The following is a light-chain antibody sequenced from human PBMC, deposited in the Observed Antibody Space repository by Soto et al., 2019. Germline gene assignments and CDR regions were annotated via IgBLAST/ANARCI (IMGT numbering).Light chain of an antibody. J-gene: IGLJ1*01. V-gene: IGLV2-23*01. CDR1: SNDVGTYNL. CDR2: EGF. Sequence: QSALTQPASVSGSPGQSITLSCTGTSNDVGTYNLVSWYQQHPGKAPKLILFEGFKRPSGVSNRFSGSKSGNTASLTISGLQAEDEADYYCSSYAGSTTYVFGTGTKVTV. CDR3: SSYAGSTTYV.